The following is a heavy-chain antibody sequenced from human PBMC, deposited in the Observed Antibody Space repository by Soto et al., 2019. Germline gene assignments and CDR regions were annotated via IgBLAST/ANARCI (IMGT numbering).Heavy chain of an antibody. CDR2: TWYDGSKQ. Sequence: QVQLVESGGGVVQPGGSLKFSGAGSGFTFGNYAIHWFRQPPGKGLRWVAVTWYDGSKQPSADSVKGRFTISRDNSRNALYLQTHDLRVEDTGVYYCANIRGYSGYDAPIAYLYGMDVWGQGTTVTVSS. V-gene: IGHV3-33*06. D-gene: IGHD5-12*01. CDR1: GFTFGNYA. J-gene: IGHJ6*02. CDR3: ANIRGYSGYDAPIAYLYGMDV.